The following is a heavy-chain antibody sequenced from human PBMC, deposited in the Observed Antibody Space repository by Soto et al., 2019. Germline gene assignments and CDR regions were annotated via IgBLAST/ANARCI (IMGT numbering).Heavy chain of an antibody. CDR2: IYHSGST. J-gene: IGHJ3*02. Sequence: QLQLQESGSGLVKPSQTLSLTCAVSGGSISSGGYSWSWIRQPPGKGLEWIGYIYHSGSTYYNPSLKSPVPRSVDRSKNQFSLKLSSVTAADTAVYYCARDTPHTAFDIWGQGTMVTVSS. CDR1: GGSISSGGYS. CDR3: ARDTPHTAFDI. V-gene: IGHV4-30-2*01.